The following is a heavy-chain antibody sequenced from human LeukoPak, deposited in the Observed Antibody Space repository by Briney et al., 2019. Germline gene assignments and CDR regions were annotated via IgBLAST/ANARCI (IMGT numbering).Heavy chain of an antibody. CDR1: GFTFSSYW. CDR3: ARDRNRYFDY. Sequence: GGSLRLSCAASGFTFSSYWMTWVRQAPGKGLEWVANLCEDGSEKYYVDSVKGRFTITSDNAKNSHYLQMNSLRVEDTAVYYCARDRNRYFDYWGQGALVTVSS. CDR2: LCEDGSEK. V-gene: IGHV3-7*04. D-gene: IGHD1-14*01. J-gene: IGHJ4*02.